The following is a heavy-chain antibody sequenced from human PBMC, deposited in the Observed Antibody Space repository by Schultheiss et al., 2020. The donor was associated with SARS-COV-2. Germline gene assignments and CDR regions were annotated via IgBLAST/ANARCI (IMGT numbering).Heavy chain of an antibody. CDR1: GYSISSGYY. Sequence: SETLSLTCAVSGYSISSGYYWGWIRQPPGKGLEWIGSIYHSGSTNYNPSLKSRVTISVDTSKNQFSLKLSSVTAADTAMYYCAGAGPLHYWGQGTLVTVSS. D-gene: IGHD1-26*01. CDR3: AGAGPLHY. V-gene: IGHV4-38-2*01. J-gene: IGHJ4*02. CDR2: IYHSGST.